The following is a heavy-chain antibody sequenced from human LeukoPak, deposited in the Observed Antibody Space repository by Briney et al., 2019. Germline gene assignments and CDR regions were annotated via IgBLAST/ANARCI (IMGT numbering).Heavy chain of an antibody. CDR1: GGSFSGYY. V-gene: IGHV4-34*01. D-gene: IGHD1-26*01. CDR3: AYRLVGATDHDAFDI. J-gene: IGHJ3*02. CDR2: INHSGST. Sequence: SETLSLTCAVYGGSFSGYYWSWIRQPPGKGLEWIGEINHSGSTNYNPSLKSRVTISVDTSKSQFSLKLSSVTAADTAVYYCAYRLVGATDHDAFDIWGQGTMVTVSS.